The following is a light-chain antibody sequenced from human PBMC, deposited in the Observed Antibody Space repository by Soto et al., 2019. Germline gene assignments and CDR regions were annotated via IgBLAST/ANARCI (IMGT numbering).Light chain of an antibody. CDR3: QSYDSSLSGYV. CDR1: SSNIGAGYD. V-gene: IGLV1-40*01. Sequence: QSVLTQPPSVSGAPGQRVTISCTGSSSNIGAGYDVHWYQQLPGTAPKLLLYGNSNRPSGVPDRFSGSKSGTSASLAITGLQAEDEAEYCCQSYDSSLSGYVFGTGTKLTVL. J-gene: IGLJ1*01. CDR2: GNS.